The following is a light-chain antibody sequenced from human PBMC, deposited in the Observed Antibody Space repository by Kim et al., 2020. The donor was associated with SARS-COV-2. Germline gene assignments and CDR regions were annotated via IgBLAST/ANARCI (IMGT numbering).Light chain of an antibody. CDR2: SHN. CDR3: AVWDDSLKAVL. Sequence: GPRVTISCSGSSSNIGGQTVNWYQQVPGTAPTLLINSHNQRPSGVSDRFSGSKSGTSASLAISGLQSEDEADYYCAVWDDSLKAVLLGGGTQLTVL. CDR1: SSNIGGQT. V-gene: IGLV1-44*01. J-gene: IGLJ2*01.